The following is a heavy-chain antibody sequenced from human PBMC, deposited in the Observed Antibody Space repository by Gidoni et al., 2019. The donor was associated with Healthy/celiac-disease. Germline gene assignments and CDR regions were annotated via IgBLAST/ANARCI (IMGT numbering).Heavy chain of an antibody. Sequence: QVQLQESGPGLVKPSQTLSLACTFSGGSISSGGSYWRWIRQHPGKGLEWIGYIYYSGSTYYNPSLKSRVTISVDTSKNQFSLKLSSVTAADTAVYYCARDYYGSGSYYTDAFDIWGQGTMVTVSS. J-gene: IGHJ3*02. CDR3: ARDYYGSGSYYTDAFDI. V-gene: IGHV4-31*03. CDR2: IYYSGST. CDR1: GGSISSGGSY. D-gene: IGHD3-10*01.